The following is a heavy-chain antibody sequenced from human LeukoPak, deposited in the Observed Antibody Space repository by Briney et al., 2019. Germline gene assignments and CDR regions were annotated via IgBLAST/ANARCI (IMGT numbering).Heavy chain of an antibody. CDR1: GFTFSSYW. J-gene: IGHJ4*02. Sequence: PGGSLRLSCAASGFTFSSYWMHWVRQAPGKGLVRVSRLSRDGSTTSYADSVKGRFTISRDNAKNTLYLQMNSLRAEDTAVYYCARAEQAGGGSLLDYWGQGTLVTVSS. D-gene: IGHD2-15*01. V-gene: IGHV3-74*01. CDR2: LSRDGSTT. CDR3: ARAEQAGGGSLLDY.